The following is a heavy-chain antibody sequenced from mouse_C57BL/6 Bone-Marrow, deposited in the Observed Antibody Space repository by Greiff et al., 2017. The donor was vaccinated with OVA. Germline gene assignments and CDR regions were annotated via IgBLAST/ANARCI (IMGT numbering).Heavy chain of an antibody. V-gene: IGHV1-69*01. CDR2: IDPSDSYT. CDR1: GYTFTSYW. D-gene: IGHD4-1*01. J-gene: IGHJ2*01. Sequence: VKLQQPGAELVMPGASVKLSCKASGYTFTSYWMHWVKQRPGQGLEWIGEIDPSDSYTNYNQKFKGKSTLTVDKSSSTAYMQLSSLTSEDSAVYYCARVGTDYFDYWGQGTTLTVSS. CDR3: ARVGTDYFDY.